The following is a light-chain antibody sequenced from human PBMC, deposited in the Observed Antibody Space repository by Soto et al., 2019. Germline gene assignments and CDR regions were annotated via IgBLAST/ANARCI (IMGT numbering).Light chain of an antibody. CDR1: RGVTNNY. J-gene: IGKJ1*01. CDR2: GTS. V-gene: IGKV3-20*01. Sequence: EIVLTQSPGTLSLSPGESATLSCRASRGVTNNYLAWYQRKPGQAPRLLIYGTSYRATDIPRRLSGSGSGTDFTLTIPRLEPEDFAVYCCLQYGSSPPTFGQGTMVESK. CDR3: LQYGSSPPT.